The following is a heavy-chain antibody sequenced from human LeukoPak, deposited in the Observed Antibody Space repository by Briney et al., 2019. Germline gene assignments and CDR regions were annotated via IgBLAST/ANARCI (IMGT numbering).Heavy chain of an antibody. CDR2: IHYNGNT. CDR3: ARIDFWSTSYQTYYLDY. CDR1: GGSISSSISQ. D-gene: IGHD3-3*01. J-gene: IGHJ4*02. Sequence: SETLSLACTVSGGSISSSISQWGWIRQPPGEGLEWIGSIHYNGNTYYNPSLKSRVTISVDTSKNQFSLELSSVSAADRAVYYCARIDFWSTSYQTYYLDYWGQGTLVTVSS. V-gene: IGHV4-39*01.